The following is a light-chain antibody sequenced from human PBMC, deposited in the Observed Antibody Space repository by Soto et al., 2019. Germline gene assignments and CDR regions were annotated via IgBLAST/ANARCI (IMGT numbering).Light chain of an antibody. J-gene: IGLJ1*01. CDR3: CSYAGSPPYV. V-gene: IGLV2-11*01. Sequence: QSALTQPRSVSGSPGQSVTISCTGTSSVVGGYNYVSWYQQHPGKAPKLMIYDVSKRPSGVPDRFSGSKSGNTASLTISGLQAEDEADYYCCSYAGSPPYVFGTGTKVTVL. CDR2: DVS. CDR1: SSVVGGYNY.